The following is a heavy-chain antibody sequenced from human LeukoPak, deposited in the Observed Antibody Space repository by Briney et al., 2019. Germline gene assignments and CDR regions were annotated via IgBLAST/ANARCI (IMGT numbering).Heavy chain of an antibody. CDR2: INHSGST. CDR3: AREDSSGYYYLVSY. CDR1: GGSFSGYY. D-gene: IGHD3-22*01. V-gene: IGHV4-34*01. J-gene: IGHJ4*02. Sequence: PSGTLSLTCDDYGGSFSGYYWSWIHQPPGNGLEWLGEINHSGSTNYNPSLKSRVTISVDTSKNQFSLKLSSVTAADTAVYYCAREDSSGYYYLVSYWGQGTLVTVSS.